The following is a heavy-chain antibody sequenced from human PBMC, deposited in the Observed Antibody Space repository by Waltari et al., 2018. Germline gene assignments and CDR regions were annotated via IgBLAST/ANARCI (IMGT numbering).Heavy chain of an antibody. V-gene: IGHV3-23*01. CDR3: AMKGQRSEGMDV. Sequence: EVQLLASGGASVQPGGSLRLSCLASGPNFALYAMSWVRQAPGQGLAWISYIRGTTGIKNYADSVKGRFTVSRDNSKKILYLHMNSLTAGDTAVYYCAMKGQRSEGMDVWGQGTTVTVSS. J-gene: IGHJ6*02. CDR1: GPNFALYA. CDR2: IRGTTGIK.